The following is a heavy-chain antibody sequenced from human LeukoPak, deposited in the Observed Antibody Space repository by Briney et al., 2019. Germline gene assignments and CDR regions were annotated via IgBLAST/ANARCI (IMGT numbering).Heavy chain of an antibody. J-gene: IGHJ4*02. Sequence: ASVKVSCKASGGTFSSYTTSWVRQAPGKGLEWMGRIIPILGIANYPQKFQGRVPITADKSTSTAYMELSSLRSEDTAVYYCARDRVVGGPDYWGQGTLVTVSS. CDR3: ARDRVVGGPDY. V-gene: IGHV1-69*04. CDR2: IIPILGIA. D-gene: IGHD1-26*01. CDR1: GGTFSSYT.